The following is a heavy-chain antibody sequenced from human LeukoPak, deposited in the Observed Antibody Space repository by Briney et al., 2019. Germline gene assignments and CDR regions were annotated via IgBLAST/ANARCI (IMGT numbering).Heavy chain of an antibody. V-gene: IGHV4-38-2*02. Sequence: SETLSLTCTVSGYSISSGYYWGWIWQPPGKGLEWIGSIYHSGSTYYNPSLKSRVTISVDTSKNQFSLKLSSVTAADTAVYYCARDSYWGQGTLVTVSS. J-gene: IGHJ4*02. CDR2: IYHSGST. CDR1: GYSISSGYY. CDR3: ARDSY.